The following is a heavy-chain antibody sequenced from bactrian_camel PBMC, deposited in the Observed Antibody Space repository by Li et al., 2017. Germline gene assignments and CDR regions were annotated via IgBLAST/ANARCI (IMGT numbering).Heavy chain of an antibody. V-gene: IGHV3S6*01. Sequence: VQLVESGGGLVQPGGSLRLSCQASGFTSNKYEMFWVRQAPGKGLEWVSSIYVDGSLIYYADSVKGRFTISRANANRTLYLQMNSLTPEDTAMYYCASEGSIWSQCLQLPWSDYRNRGQGTQVTVS. CDR2: IYVDGSLI. CDR3: ASEGSIWSQCLQLPWSDYRN. J-gene: IGHJ4*01. D-gene: IGHD2*01. CDR1: GFTSNKYE.